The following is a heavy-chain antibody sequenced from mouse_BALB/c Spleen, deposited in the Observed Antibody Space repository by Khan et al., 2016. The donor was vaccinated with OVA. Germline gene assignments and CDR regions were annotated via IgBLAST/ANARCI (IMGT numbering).Heavy chain of an antibody. J-gene: IGHJ4*01. CDR3: ARAYYRYDGYYAMDY. CDR2: IWGGGGT. Sequence: VQLQESGPGPVAPSQSLSITCTVSGFSLSRYNIHWIRQPPGKGLEWLGMIWGGGGTDYNSTLKSRLSISKDNSKSQVFLKMYSLQTDDTVMYYCARAYYRYDGYYAMDYWGQGTSVTVSS. CDR1: GFSLSRYN. V-gene: IGHV2-6-4*01. D-gene: IGHD2-14*01.